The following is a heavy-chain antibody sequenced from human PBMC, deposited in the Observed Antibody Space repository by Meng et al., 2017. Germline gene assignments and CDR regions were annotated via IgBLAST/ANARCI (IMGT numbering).Heavy chain of an antibody. CDR2: IYNGGET. CDR1: GFTVSSTY. J-gene: IGHJ3*02. CDR3: ARVSGFTMIVVVDDAFDI. Sequence: GGSLRLSCAASGFTVSSTYMSWVRQAPGKGLEWVSVIYNGGETYYADSVKGRFTVSRDNSKSTLYLQMNSLRAEDTAVYYCARVSGFTMIVVVDDAFDIWGQGTMVTVSS. V-gene: IGHV3-66*01. D-gene: IGHD3-22*01.